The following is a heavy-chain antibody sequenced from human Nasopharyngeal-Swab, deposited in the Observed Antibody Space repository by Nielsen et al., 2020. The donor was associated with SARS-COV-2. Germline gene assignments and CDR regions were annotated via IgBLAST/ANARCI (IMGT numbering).Heavy chain of an antibody. Sequence: SETLSLTCTVSGGSISSYYWGWIRQPPGKGLEWIGSIYYSGSTYYNPSLKSRVTISVDTSKNQFSLKLSSVTAADTAVYYCAGHGSSGWFYYFDYWGQGTLVTVSS. CDR2: IYYSGST. V-gene: IGHV4-39*01. D-gene: IGHD6-19*01. J-gene: IGHJ4*02. CDR3: AGHGSSGWFYYFDY. CDR1: GGSISSYY.